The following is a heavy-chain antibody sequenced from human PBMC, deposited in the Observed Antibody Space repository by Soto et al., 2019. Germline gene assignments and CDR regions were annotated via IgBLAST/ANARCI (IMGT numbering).Heavy chain of an antibody. CDR3: AREGRHSGGMRESWFDP. V-gene: IGHV4-31*11. D-gene: IGHD3-10*01. Sequence: QVQLQESGPGLVKPSQTLSLTCAVSGDSISSRSHYWNWIRRVPGKGLEFIGYIFYTGATYYNPSMRGRISMSVATSKNHFSLTLRSVTAADTAIYYCAREGRHSGGMRESWFDPWGQGTQVTVSS. J-gene: IGHJ5*02. CDR1: GDSISSRSHY. CDR2: IFYTGAT.